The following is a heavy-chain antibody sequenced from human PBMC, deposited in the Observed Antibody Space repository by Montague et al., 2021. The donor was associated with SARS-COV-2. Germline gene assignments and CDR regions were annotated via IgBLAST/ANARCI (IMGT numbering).Heavy chain of an antibody. J-gene: IGHJ4*02. CDR3: ARWVSDITIFGVVIARYFDY. CDR1: GFTFSSYE. Sequence: SLRLSCAASGFTFSSYEMNWVRQAPGKGLEWVSYISSSGSTIYYADSVKGRFTISRDNAKNSLYLQMNSQRAEDTAVYYCARWVSDITIFGVVIARYFDYWGQGTLVTVPS. CDR2: ISSSGSTI. D-gene: IGHD3-3*01. V-gene: IGHV3-48*03.